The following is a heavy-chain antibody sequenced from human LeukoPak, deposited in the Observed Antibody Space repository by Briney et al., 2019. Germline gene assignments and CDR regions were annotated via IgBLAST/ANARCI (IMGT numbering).Heavy chain of an antibody. CDR2: ISSSGNTI. CDR3: AKDRRAGSYDY. D-gene: IGHD3-10*01. Sequence: GGSLRLSCAASGFTFSDYYMSWIRQAPGKGLEWVSYISSSGNTIYSADSVKGRFTISRDNSKNTLYLQMNSLRAEDTAVYYCAKDRRAGSYDYWGQGTLVTVSS. V-gene: IGHV3-11*01. J-gene: IGHJ4*02. CDR1: GFTFSDYY.